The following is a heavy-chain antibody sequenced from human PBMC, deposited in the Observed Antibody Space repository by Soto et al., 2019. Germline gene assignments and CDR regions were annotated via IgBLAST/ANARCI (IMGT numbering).Heavy chain of an antibody. CDR2: INHSGST. CDR1: GGSISSNFYY. Sequence: SETLSLTCTVSGGSISSNFYYWGWIRQPPGKGLQWIGDINHSGSTNYNPSLKSRVTISVDTSKNQFSLKLNSVTAADTAVYYCARALGYTYGHLPIDYWGQGTLVTVSS. J-gene: IGHJ4*02. D-gene: IGHD5-18*01. CDR3: ARALGYTYGHLPIDY. V-gene: IGHV4-39*07.